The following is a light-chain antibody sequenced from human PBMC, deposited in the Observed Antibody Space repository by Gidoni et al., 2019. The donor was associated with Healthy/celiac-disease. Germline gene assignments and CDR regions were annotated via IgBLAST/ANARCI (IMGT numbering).Light chain of an antibody. J-gene: IGKJ1*01. Sequence: IVMTQSPDSLAVSLGERATINCQSSQIVLYSSNNKNYLSWYQQKPGQPPKLLIYWASTRESGVPDRCSGSGAGTDFTLTISSLQAEDVAVYYCQQYYSTPPWTFGQGTKVEIK. V-gene: IGKV4-1*01. CDR3: QQYYSTPPWT. CDR2: WAS. CDR1: QIVLYSSNNKNY.